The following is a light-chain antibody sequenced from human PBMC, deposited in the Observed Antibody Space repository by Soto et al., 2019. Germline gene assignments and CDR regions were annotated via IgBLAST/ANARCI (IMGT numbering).Light chain of an antibody. CDR3: AAWDDSLNGPV. Sequence: QSVLTQPPSASGTPGQRVTISCSGGNSNIGSNTVNWYQQLPGTAPKLLIYTNNQRPSGVPDRFSGSKSATSASLAISGLQSEDEADYYCAAWDDSLNGPVFGGGTKVTVL. CDR1: NSNIGSNT. CDR2: TNN. V-gene: IGLV1-44*01. J-gene: IGLJ3*02.